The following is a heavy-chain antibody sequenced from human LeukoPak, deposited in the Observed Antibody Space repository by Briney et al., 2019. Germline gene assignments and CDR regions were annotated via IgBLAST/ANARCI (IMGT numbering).Heavy chain of an antibody. V-gene: IGHV4-59*08. CDR2: IYYSGST. D-gene: IGHD3-16*01. J-gene: IGHJ5*02. Sequence: SETPSLTCTVSGGSISSYYWSWIRQPPGKGLEWIGYIYYSGSTNYNPSLKSRVTISVDTSKNQFSLKLSSVTAADTAVYYCARHVPETYYDYVWGSYTYNWFDPWGQGTLVTVSS. CDR3: ARHVPETYYDYVWGSYTYNWFDP. CDR1: GGSISSYY.